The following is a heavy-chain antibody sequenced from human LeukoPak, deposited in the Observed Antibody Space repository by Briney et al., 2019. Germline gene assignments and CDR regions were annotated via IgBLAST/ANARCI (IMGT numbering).Heavy chain of an antibody. CDR2: ISWNSGSI. CDR3: AKDISGPFDY. V-gene: IGHV3-9*01. J-gene: IGHJ4*02. Sequence: PGGSLRLSCAASGFTFDDYAMHWVRQAPGKGLEWVSGISWNSGSIGYADSVKGRFTISRDSAKNSLYLQMNSLRAEDTALYYCAKDISGPFDYWGQGTLVTVSS. D-gene: IGHD6-25*01. CDR1: GFTFDDYA.